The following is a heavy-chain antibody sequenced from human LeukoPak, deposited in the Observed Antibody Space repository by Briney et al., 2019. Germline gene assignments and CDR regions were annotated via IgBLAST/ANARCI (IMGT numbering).Heavy chain of an antibody. V-gene: IGHV4-30-2*01. CDR2: IYLGGST. CDR1: GGSISGDYS. D-gene: IGHD3-22*01. Sequence: PSETLSLTCAVSGGSISGDYSWNWIRQPPGKGLEWIGYIYLGGSTYYNPSLRSRVTISVDRSKNQFSLQLSSVTAADTAVYYCARGQSGYVFEYWGQGTLVTVSS. J-gene: IGHJ4*02. CDR3: ARGQSGYVFEY.